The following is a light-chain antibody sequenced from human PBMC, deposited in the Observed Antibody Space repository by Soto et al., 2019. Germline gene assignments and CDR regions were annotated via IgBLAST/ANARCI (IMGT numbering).Light chain of an antibody. CDR2: DNN. Sequence: QSVLTQPPSVSAAPGQKVTISCSGSSSNIGNDYVSWYQHLPGTAPKLLIYDNNKRPSGIPDRFSGSKSGTSATLGITGLPTGDEADYYCGTWDSSLSAVVFGGGTKVTVL. CDR3: GTWDSSLSAVV. CDR1: SSNIGNDY. J-gene: IGLJ2*01. V-gene: IGLV1-51*01.